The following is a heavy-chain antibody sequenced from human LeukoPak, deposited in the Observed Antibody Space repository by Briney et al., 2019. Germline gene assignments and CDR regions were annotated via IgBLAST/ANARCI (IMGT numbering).Heavy chain of an antibody. J-gene: IGHJ3*02. CDR1: GFTFSSYG. Sequence: GGTLRLSCAVSGFTFSSYGMHWIRQAPGKGLEWVAFIRYDGSNKYYADSVKGRFTISRDNSKNTLYLQMNSLRADDTAVYYVVAGTAGAFDIWGQRTMVTVSS. CDR2: IRYDGSNK. V-gene: IGHV3-30*02. CDR3: VAGTAGAFDI. D-gene: IGHD6-19*01.